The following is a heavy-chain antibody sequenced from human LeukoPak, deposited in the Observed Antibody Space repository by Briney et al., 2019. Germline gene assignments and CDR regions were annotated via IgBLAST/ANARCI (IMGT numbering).Heavy chain of an antibody. J-gene: IGHJ3*02. V-gene: IGHV4-59*01. Sequence: TETLSLTCTVSGGSISSYYWSWIRQPPGKGLEWIGYIYYSGSTNYNPSLKSRVTISVDTSKNQFSLKLSSVTAADTAVYYCAREGYYTKAFDIWGQGTMVTVSS. CDR1: GGSISSYY. D-gene: IGHD3-3*01. CDR2: IYYSGST. CDR3: AREGYYTKAFDI.